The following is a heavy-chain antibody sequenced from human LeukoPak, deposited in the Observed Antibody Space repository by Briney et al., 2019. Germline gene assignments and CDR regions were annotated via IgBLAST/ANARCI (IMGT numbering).Heavy chain of an antibody. D-gene: IGHD6-19*01. V-gene: IGHV1-8*01. CDR1: GYTFTSYD. CDR2: MNPNSGNT. J-gene: IGHJ6*03. CDR3: ARGVMAGTNYYYYIDV. Sequence: ASVKVSCKASGYTFTSYDINWVRQATGQGLEWMGWMNPNSGNTGYAQKFQGRVTITRNTSISTAYMELSSLRSEDTAVYYCARGVMAGTNYYYYIDVWGKGTTVTVSS.